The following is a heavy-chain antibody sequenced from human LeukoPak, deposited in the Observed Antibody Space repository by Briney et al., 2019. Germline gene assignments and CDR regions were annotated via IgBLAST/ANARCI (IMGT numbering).Heavy chain of an antibody. CDR3: GMSGDRVPLQDDVFDV. CDR2: IYPGDSGP. J-gene: IGHJ3*01. D-gene: IGHD1-26*01. CDR1: GYSFTSYC. Sequence: GESLKISCKVSGYSFTSYCIGWVRQMPGKGLEWMGIIYPGDSGPTYSPSFQGQVTISVDKSISTAYLQWSSLQASDTAMYYCGMSGDRVPLQDDVFDVWGQGSMVTVST. V-gene: IGHV5-51*01.